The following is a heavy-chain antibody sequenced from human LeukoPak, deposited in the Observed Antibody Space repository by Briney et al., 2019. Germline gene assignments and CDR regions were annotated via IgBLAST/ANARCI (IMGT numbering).Heavy chain of an antibody. V-gene: IGHV4-59*01. CDR2: IYYSGST. CDR3: ARVREMATIPWFDP. D-gene: IGHD5-24*01. J-gene: IGHJ5*02. CDR1: GGSISSYY. Sequence: SETLSLTCTVSGGSISSYYWSWIRQPPGKGQEWIGYIYYSGSTNYNPSLKSRVTISVDTSKNQFSLKLSSVTAADTAVYYCARVREMATIPWFDPWGQGTLVTVSS.